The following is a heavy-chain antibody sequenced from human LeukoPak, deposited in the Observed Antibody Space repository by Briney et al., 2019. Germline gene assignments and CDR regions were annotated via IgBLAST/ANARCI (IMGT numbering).Heavy chain of an antibody. J-gene: IGHJ4*02. CDR2: ISSDGQST. CDR3: AKTDCSSSSCYTVNY. Sequence: GGSLRLSCAASGFTFSSYWMSWVRQAPGKGLEFVSVISSDGQSTYYASSVKGRFIISRDNSKNTLYLQMGSLRTEDMAMYYCAKTDCSSSSCYTVNYWGQGTLVTVSS. V-gene: IGHV3-64*01. D-gene: IGHD2-2*02. CDR1: GFTFSSYW.